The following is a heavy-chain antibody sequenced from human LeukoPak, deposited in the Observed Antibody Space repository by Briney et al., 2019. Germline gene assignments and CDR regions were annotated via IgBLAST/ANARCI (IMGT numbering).Heavy chain of an antibody. D-gene: IGHD4-17*01. CDR1: GGSISSYY. CDR3: ARATVTTLNYYYYMDV. Sequence: PSETLSLTCTVSGGSISSYYWSWIRQPAGKGLEWIGRIYTSGSTNYNPSLKSRVTISVDKSKNQFPLKLSSLTAADTAVYYCARATVTTLNYYYYMDVWGKGTTVTVSS. J-gene: IGHJ6*03. CDR2: IYTSGST. V-gene: IGHV4-4*07.